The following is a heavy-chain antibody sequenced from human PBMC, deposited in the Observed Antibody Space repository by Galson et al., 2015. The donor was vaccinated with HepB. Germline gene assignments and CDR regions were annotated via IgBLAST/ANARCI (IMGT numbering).Heavy chain of an antibody. V-gene: IGHV3-33*01. D-gene: IGHD6-19*01. CDR2: IWYDGGNK. J-gene: IGHJ3*02. Sequence: SLRLSCAASGFTFSSYGMHWVRQAPGKGLEWVAVIWYDGGNKYYADSVKGRFTISRDNSKNTLYLQMNSLRAEDTAVYYCARGSTYSSGFTAASDISDHGTMVTASA. CDR3: ARGSTYSSGFTAASDI. CDR1: GFTFSSYG.